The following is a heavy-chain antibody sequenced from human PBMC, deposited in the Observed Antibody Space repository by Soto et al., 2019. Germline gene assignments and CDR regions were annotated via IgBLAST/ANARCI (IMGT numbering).Heavy chain of an antibody. CDR2: ISYDGSNK. CDR1: GFTFSSYG. CDR3: AKDLGAARPRRFDY. J-gene: IGHJ4*02. V-gene: IGHV3-30*18. Sequence: QVRLVESGGGVVQPGRSLRLSCAASGFTFSSYGMHWVRQAPGKGLEWVAVISYDGSNKYYADSVKGRFTISRDNSKNTLYLQMNSLRAEDTAVYYCAKDLGAARPRRFDYWGQGTLVTVSS. D-gene: IGHD6-6*01.